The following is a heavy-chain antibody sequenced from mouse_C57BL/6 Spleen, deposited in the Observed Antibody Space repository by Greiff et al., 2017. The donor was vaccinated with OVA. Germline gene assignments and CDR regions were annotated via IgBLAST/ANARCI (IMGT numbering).Heavy chain of an antibody. J-gene: IGHJ4*01. V-gene: IGHV5-4*01. CDR3: ARERWLRRNSPYYYAMDY. CDR1: GFTFSSYA. CDR2: ISDGGSYT. D-gene: IGHD2-2*01. Sequence: EVQVVESGGGLVKPGGSLKLSCAASGFTFSSYAMSWVRQTPEKRLEWVATISDGGSYTYYPDNVKGRFTISRDNAKNNLYLQMSHLKSEDTAMYYCARERWLRRNSPYYYAMDYWGQGTSVTVSS.